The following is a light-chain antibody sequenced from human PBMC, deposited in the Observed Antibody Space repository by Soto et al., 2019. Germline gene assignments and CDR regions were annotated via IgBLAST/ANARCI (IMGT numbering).Light chain of an antibody. Sequence: DTQLTQSPSSLSASLGDTITITCRASETISTFLNWYQVQPGKAPRLLVYGASYLHVGVPVRFRGSGSGTLFALTIDNLQREDLASYFCQQFFSAVLTFGGGTRVDI. J-gene: IGKJ4*01. CDR2: GAS. V-gene: IGKV1-39*01. CDR1: ETISTF. CDR3: QQFFSAVLT.